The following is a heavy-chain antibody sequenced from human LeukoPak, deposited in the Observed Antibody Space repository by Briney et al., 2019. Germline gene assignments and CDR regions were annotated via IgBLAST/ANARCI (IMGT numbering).Heavy chain of an antibody. CDR3: ARGKPDWPGIPSGYSALVWFDP. Sequence: PSETLSLTCTVSGGSISSGDYYWSWIRQPPGKGLEWIGYIYYSGSTYYNPSLKSRVTISVDTSENQFSLKLSSVTAADTAVYYCARGKPDWPGIPSGYSALVWFDPWGQGTLVTVSS. V-gene: IGHV4-30-4*01. J-gene: IGHJ5*02. D-gene: IGHD3-3*01. CDR1: GGSISSGDYY. CDR2: IYYSGST.